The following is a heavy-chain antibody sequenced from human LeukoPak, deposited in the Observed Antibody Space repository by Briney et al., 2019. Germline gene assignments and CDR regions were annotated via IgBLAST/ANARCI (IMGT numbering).Heavy chain of an antibody. J-gene: IGHJ6*02. Sequence: PGGSLRLSCAASGFTFSSYWMYWVRQAPGKGPVWVARINTDGSSLNYADSMKGRFTISRDNSKNTLYLQMNSLRAEDTAVYYCAREDDDSNGIDVWGHGTTVTVSS. V-gene: IGHV3-74*01. CDR1: GFTFSSYW. CDR2: INTDGSSL. D-gene: IGHD4-11*01. CDR3: AREDDDSNGIDV.